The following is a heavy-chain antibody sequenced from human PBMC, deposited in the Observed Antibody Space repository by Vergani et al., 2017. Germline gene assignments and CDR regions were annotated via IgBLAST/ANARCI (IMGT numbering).Heavy chain of an antibody. Sequence: EVQLVQSGAGVKKPGATMKISCKVSGYTFTDHYKHWVKQAPGKGLEWMGLVDPEVGETIYAEKFKGRVTIAADTSTDTAHLELSSLRSEHTAVYYCATPQTVTTRGMEVWGQGTPVIVSS. J-gene: IGHJ6*02. CDR3: ATPQTVTTRGMEV. D-gene: IGHD4-17*01. CDR2: VDPEVGET. V-gene: IGHV1-69-2*01. CDR1: GYTFTDHY.